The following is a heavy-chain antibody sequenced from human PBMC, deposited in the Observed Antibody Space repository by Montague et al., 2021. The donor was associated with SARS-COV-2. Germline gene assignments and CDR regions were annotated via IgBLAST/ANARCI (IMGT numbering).Heavy chain of an antibody. CDR2: TYYRSKWYN. Sequence: CAISGDSVASTCAAWSWIRQSPSGGLEWLGRTYYRSKWYNNYAASVRSRITIGPDTSKNQFSLHLNSVTPEDTAVYYCARAPGPGDGGNGNFEYWGQGSLVTVSS. D-gene: IGHD4-23*01. CDR1: GDSVASTCAA. V-gene: IGHV6-1*01. J-gene: IGHJ4*02. CDR3: ARAPGPGDGGNGNFEY.